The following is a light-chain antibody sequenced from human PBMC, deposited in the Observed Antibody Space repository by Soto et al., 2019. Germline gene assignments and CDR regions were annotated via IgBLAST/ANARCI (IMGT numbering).Light chain of an antibody. J-gene: IGKJ1*01. V-gene: IGKV3-20*01. CDR3: QQYRT. CDR1: QSVSSTY. CDR2: GAS. Sequence: ELVLTQSPGTLSLTPGERASLSCRASQSVSSTYLAWYQQKPGQAPRLLIYGASGRATGIPDRFSGSGSGTDFTLTISRLEPEDFAVYYCQQYRTFGQGTKVDIK.